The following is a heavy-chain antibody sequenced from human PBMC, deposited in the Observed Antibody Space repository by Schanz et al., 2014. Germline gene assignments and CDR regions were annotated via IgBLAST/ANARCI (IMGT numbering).Heavy chain of an antibody. Sequence: VQLVQSGAEVKKPGASVKVSCKASGYTFTSYDINWVRQATGQGLEWMGWMNPNSGNTGYTQKFQGRVTMTRNTSITTAYMELSSLRSEDTAVYYCARGFLGSSSVHYYYGMDVWGQGTTVTVSS. J-gene: IGHJ6*02. D-gene: IGHD6-6*01. CDR2: MNPNSGNT. V-gene: IGHV1-8*01. CDR3: ARGFLGSSSVHYYYGMDV. CDR1: GYTFTSYD.